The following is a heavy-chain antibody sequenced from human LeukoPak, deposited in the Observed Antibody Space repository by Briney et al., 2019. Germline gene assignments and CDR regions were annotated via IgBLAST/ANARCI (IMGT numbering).Heavy chain of an antibody. J-gene: IGHJ4*02. CDR1: GGSISSHY. CDR3: ARGGYCSSTSCPEDY. Sequence: SETLTLTCTVSGGSISSHYWSWLRQPAGKGLEWIGRIYNSGSTNYNHSHNSRVTMSVDTSKNQFSLKLSSVTAADTAVYYCARGGYCSSTSCPEDYWGQGTLVTVS. V-gene: IGHV4-4*07. D-gene: IGHD2-2*03. CDR2: IYNSGST.